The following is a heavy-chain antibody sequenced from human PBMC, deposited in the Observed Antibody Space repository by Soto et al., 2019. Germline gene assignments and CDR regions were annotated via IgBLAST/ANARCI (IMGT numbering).Heavy chain of an antibody. Sequence: QVQLQESGPGLVKPSQTLSLTCTVSGGSISSGGYYWSWIRQHPGKGLEWIGYIYYSGSTYYNPSLKSRVTISVDTSKNQFSLKLSSVTAADPAVYYCARVRAITIFGVVENWGQGTLVTVSS. CDR1: GGSISSGGYY. V-gene: IGHV4-31*03. D-gene: IGHD3-3*01. CDR3: ARVRAITIFGVVEN. J-gene: IGHJ4*02. CDR2: IYYSGST.